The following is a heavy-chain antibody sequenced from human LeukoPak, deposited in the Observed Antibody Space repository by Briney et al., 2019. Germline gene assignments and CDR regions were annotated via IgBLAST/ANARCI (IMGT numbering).Heavy chain of an antibody. Sequence: GGSLRLSCAASGFSFSNYGMNWVRQAPGKGLEWVSGITGNGATTYYADSVKGRFTISRDNSKNTLYLQMNSLRAEDTAVYYCARDSSSTFYYYYYMDVWGEGTTVTVSS. CDR1: GFSFSNYG. V-gene: IGHV3-23*01. CDR2: ITGNGATT. D-gene: IGHD6-6*01. CDR3: ARDSSSTFYYYYYMDV. J-gene: IGHJ6*03.